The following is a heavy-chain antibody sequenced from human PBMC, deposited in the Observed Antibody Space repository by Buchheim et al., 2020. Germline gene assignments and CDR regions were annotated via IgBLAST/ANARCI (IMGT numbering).Heavy chain of an antibody. CDR2: VNQDGSET. J-gene: IGHJ4*02. D-gene: IGHD5-24*01. CDR3: TRDRRWQQFDY. V-gene: IGHV3-7*04. Sequence: EVQLVESGGGLVQTGGSLRLSCAASGFTFSDSWMTWVRQAPGKGLERVANVNQDGSETYYVDPVKGRFTVSRDNAKNVLYLQMNSLRAEDTAVYYCTRDRRWQQFDYWGQGTL. CDR1: GFTFSDSW.